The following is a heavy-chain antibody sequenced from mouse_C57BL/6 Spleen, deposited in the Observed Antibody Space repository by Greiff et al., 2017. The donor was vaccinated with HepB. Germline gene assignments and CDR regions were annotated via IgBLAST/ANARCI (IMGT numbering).Heavy chain of an antibody. CDR2: ISSGGDYI. Sequence: EVQLVESGEGLVKPGGSLKLSCAASGFTFSSYAMSWARQTPEKRLEWVAYISSGGDYIYYADTVKGRFTISRDNARNTLYLQMSSLKSEDTAMYYCTRSYDYDGGDYFDYWGQGTTLTVSS. V-gene: IGHV5-9-1*02. D-gene: IGHD2-4*01. CDR1: GFTFSSYA. CDR3: TRSYDYDGGDYFDY. J-gene: IGHJ2*01.